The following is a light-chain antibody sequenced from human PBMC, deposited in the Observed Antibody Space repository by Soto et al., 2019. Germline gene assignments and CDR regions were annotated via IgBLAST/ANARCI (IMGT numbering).Light chain of an antibody. CDR3: QQYNNWSWT. CDR1: QSVSSN. J-gene: IGKJ1*01. CDR2: GAS. V-gene: IGKV3-15*01. Sequence: EIVMTQSPATLSVSPGERATLSCRASQSVSSNLAWYQQKPGRAPRLLIYGASTRATGIPARFSGSGSGTDFTLTISSLQSEDFAVYYCQQYNNWSWTFGQGTKVEIK.